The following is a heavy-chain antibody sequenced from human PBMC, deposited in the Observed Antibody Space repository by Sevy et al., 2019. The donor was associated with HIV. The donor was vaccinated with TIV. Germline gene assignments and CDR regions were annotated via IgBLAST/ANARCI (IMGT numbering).Heavy chain of an antibody. J-gene: IGHJ4*02. D-gene: IGHD3-22*01. CDR2: IYHSGST. CDR3: ARLFDDSSGPPSDY. CDR1: GDSISSSNFY. Sequence: SETLSLTCTVSGDSISSSNFYWGWIRQPPGKGLEWIGSIYHSGSTYYNPSLKSRVTISVDTSKDQFSLRLRSVTAADTAVYYCARLFDDSSGPPSDYWGQGTLVTVSS. V-gene: IGHV4-39*01.